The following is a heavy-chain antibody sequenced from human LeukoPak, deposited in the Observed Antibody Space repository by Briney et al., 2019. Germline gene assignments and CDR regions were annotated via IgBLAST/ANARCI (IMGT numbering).Heavy chain of an antibody. Sequence: SETLSLTCSVSGGSISGYHWNWIRRPPVKGLEWIWYIYYTGSTNYNASLKNRVIMSVYTSKHQFSMRLSSVTAADTAVYYCAREGVAVAILEYWGKGTLVTVSS. V-gene: IGHV4-59*01. CDR2: IYYTGST. CDR3: AREGVAVAILEY. D-gene: IGHD6-13*01. CDR1: GGSISGYH. J-gene: IGHJ4*02.